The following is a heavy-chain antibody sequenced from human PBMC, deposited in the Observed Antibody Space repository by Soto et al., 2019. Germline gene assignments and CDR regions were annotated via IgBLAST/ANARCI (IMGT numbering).Heavy chain of an antibody. CDR3: AKRYNWNYGVWVDY. Sequence: EVQLLESGGGLVQPGGSLRLSCAASGFTFSSYAMSWVRQAPGKGLEWVSAISGSGGSTYYADSVKGRFTISRDNSKNTPYLQMNSLRAEDTAVYYCAKRYNWNYGVWVDYWGQGTLVTVSS. V-gene: IGHV3-23*01. D-gene: IGHD1-7*01. CDR1: GFTFSSYA. J-gene: IGHJ4*02. CDR2: ISGSGGST.